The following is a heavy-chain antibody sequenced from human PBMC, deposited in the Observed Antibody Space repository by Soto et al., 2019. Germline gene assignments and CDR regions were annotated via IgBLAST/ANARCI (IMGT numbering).Heavy chain of an antibody. J-gene: IGHJ1*01. CDR1: GGSFSGYY. V-gene: IGHV4-34*01. CDR3: ARDESPYCSSTSCRGAEYFQH. D-gene: IGHD2-2*01. Sequence: SETLSLTCAVYGGSFSGYYWSWIRQPPGKGLEWFGEINHSGSTNYNPSLKSRVTISVDTSKNQFSLKLSSVTAADTAVYYCARDESPYCSSTSCRGAEYFQHWGQGTLVTVSS. CDR2: INHSGST.